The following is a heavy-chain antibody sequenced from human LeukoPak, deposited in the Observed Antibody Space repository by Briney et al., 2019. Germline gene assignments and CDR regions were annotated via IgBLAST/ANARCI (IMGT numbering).Heavy chain of an antibody. V-gene: IGHV3-30*04. Sequence: PGGSLRLSCAASGIAFSYYAMHWVRQAPGKGLEWVAVISFDGSNTYYADSVKGRFTISRDNSKNTLFLQMSSLRAEDTAVYYCARGGDTMITEIQYFQYWGQGTLVTVSS. D-gene: IGHD3-22*01. J-gene: IGHJ1*01. CDR1: GIAFSYYA. CDR3: ARGGDTMITEIQYFQY. CDR2: ISFDGSNT.